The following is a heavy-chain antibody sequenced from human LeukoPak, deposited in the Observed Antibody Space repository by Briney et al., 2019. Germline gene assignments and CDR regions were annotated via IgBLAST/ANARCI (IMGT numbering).Heavy chain of an antibody. V-gene: IGHV1-2*02. D-gene: IGHD1-20*01. Sequence: ASVKVSCKASGYTFTGYYMHWVRRAPGQGLEWMGWINPNSGGTNYAQKFQGRVTMTRDTSISTAYMELSRLRSDDTAVYYCARDPITGTTGNFDYWGQGTLVTVSP. J-gene: IGHJ4*02. CDR2: INPNSGGT. CDR1: GYTFTGYY. CDR3: ARDPITGTTGNFDY.